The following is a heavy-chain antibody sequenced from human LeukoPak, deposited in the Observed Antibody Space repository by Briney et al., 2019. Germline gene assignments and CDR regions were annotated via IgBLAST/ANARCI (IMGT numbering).Heavy chain of an antibody. CDR1: GFTFSSYG. Sequence: GGSLRLSCAASGFTFSSYGMHWVRQAPGKGLEWVAVIWYDGSNKYYADSVKGRFTISRDNSKNTLYLQMNSLRAEDTAVYYCAKDTSRRGSYYIDYWGQGTLVTVSS. D-gene: IGHD1-26*01. V-gene: IGHV3-33*06. CDR2: IWYDGSNK. J-gene: IGHJ4*02. CDR3: AKDTSRRGSYYIDY.